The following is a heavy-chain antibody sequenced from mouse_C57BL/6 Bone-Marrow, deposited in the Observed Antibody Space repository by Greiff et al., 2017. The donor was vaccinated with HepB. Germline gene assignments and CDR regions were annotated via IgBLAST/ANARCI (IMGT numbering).Heavy chain of an antibody. J-gene: IGHJ2*01. D-gene: IGHD1-1*01. CDR1: GYTFTSYG. CDR3: ARWGGSSSFDY. CDR2: IYPRSGNT. V-gene: IGHV1-81*01. Sequence: QVQLQQSGAELARPGASVKLSCKASGYTFTSYGISWVKQRTGQGLEWIGEIYPRSGNTYYNEKFKGKATLTADTSSNTAYMQLSSLTTEDSAIYYCARWGGSSSFDYWGQGTTLTVSS.